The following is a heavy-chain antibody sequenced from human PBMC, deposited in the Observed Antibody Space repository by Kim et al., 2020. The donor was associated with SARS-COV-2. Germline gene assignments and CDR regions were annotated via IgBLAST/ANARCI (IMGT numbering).Heavy chain of an antibody. Sequence: GGSLRLSCAASGFTFSSYSMNWVRQAPGKGLEWVSSISSSSSYIYYADSVKGRFTISRDNAKNSLYLQMNSLRVENTAVNYCARDKIVPAAMWGYYYYGVDVWGQGTTVTVSS. CDR3: ARDKIVPAAMWGYYYYGVDV. J-gene: IGHJ6*02. CDR1: GFTFSSYS. CDR2: ISSSSSYI. V-gene: IGHV3-21*01. D-gene: IGHD2-2*01.